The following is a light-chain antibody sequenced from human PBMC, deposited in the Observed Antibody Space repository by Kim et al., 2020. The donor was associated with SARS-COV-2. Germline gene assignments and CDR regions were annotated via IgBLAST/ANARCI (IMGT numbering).Light chain of an antibody. CDR2: AAS. Sequence: ASVGDRVTSTCRASQGISNYLVWFQQKPGKAPKSLIYAASNLQSGVPSRFSGSGSGTDFTLTINSLQPEDFATYYCSHYNSYPLTFGGGTKVDIK. CDR1: QGISNY. V-gene: IGKV1-16*01. J-gene: IGKJ4*01. CDR3: SHYNSYPLT.